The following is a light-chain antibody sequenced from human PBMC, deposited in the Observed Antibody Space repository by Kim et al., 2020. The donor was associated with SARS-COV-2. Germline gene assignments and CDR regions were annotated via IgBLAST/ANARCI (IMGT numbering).Light chain of an antibody. J-gene: IGKJ2*01. V-gene: IGKV1-5*03. Sequence: DIQMTQSPSTLSASVGDRVTITCRASQSFSSWLAWYQQKPGKAPKLLIYNASTLEGGVPSRFSGRGSGTEFTLTINTLQPDDFATYFCQQYDSHPYIFGQGTKLEI. CDR2: NAS. CDR1: QSFSSW. CDR3: QQYDSHPYI.